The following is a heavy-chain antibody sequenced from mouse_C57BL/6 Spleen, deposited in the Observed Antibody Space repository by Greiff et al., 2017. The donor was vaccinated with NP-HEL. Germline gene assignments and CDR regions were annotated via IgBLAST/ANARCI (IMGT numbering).Heavy chain of an antibody. V-gene: IGHV1-64*01. CDR1: GYTFTSYW. CDR2: IHPNSGST. CDR3: ARRYYGSNSVAWFAY. D-gene: IGHD1-1*01. Sequence: QVQLQQPGAELVKPGASVKLSCKASGYTFTSYWMHWVKQRPGQGLEWIGMIHPNSGSTNYNEKFKSKATLTVDKSSSTAYMQLSSLTSEDSAVYYCARRYYGSNSVAWFAYWGQGTLVTVSA. J-gene: IGHJ3*01.